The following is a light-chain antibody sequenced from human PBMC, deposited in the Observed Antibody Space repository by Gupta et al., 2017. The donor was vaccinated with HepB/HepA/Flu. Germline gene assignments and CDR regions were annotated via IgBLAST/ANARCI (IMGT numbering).Light chain of an antibody. J-gene: IGLJ2*01. Sequence: QSALTQPASVSGSPGQSITISCTGTSNDVGSYNLVSWYQQHPGKAPKRRMYEVIKRPSGVSNRVSGSKSGNKASLTISGLQAEDEGDDYCCSYAGSSTGVFGGGTKLTVL. V-gene: IGLV2-23*02. CDR2: EVI. CDR1: SNDVGSYNL. CDR3: CSYAGSSTGV.